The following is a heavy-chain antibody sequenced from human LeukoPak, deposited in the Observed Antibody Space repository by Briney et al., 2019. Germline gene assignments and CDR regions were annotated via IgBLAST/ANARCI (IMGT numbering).Heavy chain of an antibody. V-gene: IGHV3-30-3*01. CDR1: GFTFSSYA. D-gene: IGHD6-6*01. CDR3: ARDRAGDSSDDAFDI. Sequence: GGSRRLSWAASGFTFSSYAMHWARQAPGKGREGWAVISYDGSNKYYADSVKGRFTISRDNSKNTLYLQMNSLRAEDTAVYYCARDRAGDSSDDAFDIWGQGTMVTVSS. J-gene: IGHJ3*02. CDR2: ISYDGSNK.